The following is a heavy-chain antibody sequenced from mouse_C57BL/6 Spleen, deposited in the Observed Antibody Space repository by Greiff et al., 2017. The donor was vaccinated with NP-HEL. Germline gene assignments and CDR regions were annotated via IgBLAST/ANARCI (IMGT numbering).Heavy chain of an antibody. D-gene: IGHD1-1*01. Sequence: QVQLQQSGPELVKPGASVKISCKASGYAFSSSWMNWVKQRPGKGLEWIGRIYPGDGDTNYNGKFKGKATLTADNSSSTAYMQLSSLTSEYSAVYFCARGITTVDSYYYAMDYWGQGTSVTVSS. CDR3: ARGITTVDSYYYAMDY. V-gene: IGHV1-82*01. CDR2: IYPGDGDT. J-gene: IGHJ4*01. CDR1: GYAFSSSW.